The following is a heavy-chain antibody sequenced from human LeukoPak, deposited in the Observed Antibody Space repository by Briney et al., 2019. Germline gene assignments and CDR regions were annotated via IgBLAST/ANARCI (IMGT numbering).Heavy chain of an antibody. CDR1: GFTFGSHA. D-gene: IGHD5-18*01. V-gene: IGHV3-23*01. CDR2: ILGSGGSP. J-gene: IGHJ4*02. Sequence: GGSLRLSCEASGFTFGSHAMYWVRQAPGKGLEWVAGILGSGGSPHYADSVKGRFTISRDNPRNTVYLQINSLRDDDTAVYYCGKTTVGYSSGQKPAWPVDFWGQGTLVTVSS. CDR3: GKTTVGYSSGQKPAWPVDF.